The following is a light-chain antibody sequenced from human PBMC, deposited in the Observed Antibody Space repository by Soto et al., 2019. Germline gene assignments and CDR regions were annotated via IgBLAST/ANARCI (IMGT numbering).Light chain of an antibody. CDR2: LGS. CDR3: LQGLQTPMMT. J-gene: IGKJ5*01. Sequence: MTQSPLPLPVTPGEPASISCRTSQSLLHRDGYYSLYWYLQKPGQSPQLPIYLGSHRASGVPERFSGSGSGTDFTLKISRVEAEDVGVYYWLQGLQTPMMTFGQGTRLEIK. V-gene: IGKV2-28*01. CDR1: QSLLHRDGYYS.